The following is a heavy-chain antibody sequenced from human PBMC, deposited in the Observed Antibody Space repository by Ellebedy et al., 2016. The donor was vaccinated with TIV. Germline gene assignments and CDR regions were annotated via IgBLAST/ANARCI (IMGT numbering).Heavy chain of an antibody. D-gene: IGHD6-13*01. J-gene: IGHJ5*02. CDR2: IKQDGSEK. V-gene: IGHV3-7*01. Sequence: GESLKISCAASEFTFSTYWMNWVRQAPGKGLEWVATIKQDGSEKYYVDSVKGRFTITRDNAENSLYLQMNSLRDEDTAVYYCARAGDQSAARVSVWFDPWGQGTLVTVSS. CDR3: ARAGDQSAARVSVWFDP. CDR1: EFTFSTYW.